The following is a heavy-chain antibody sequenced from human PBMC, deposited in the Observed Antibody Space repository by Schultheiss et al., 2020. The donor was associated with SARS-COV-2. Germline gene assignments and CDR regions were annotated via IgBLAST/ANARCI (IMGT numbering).Heavy chain of an antibody. D-gene: IGHD3-9*01. CDR1: GGTFSSYA. CDR3: AREWGLRYMYYFDY. J-gene: IGHJ4*02. Sequence: SVKVSCKASGGTFSSYAISWVRQAPGQGLEWMGGIIPIFGTANYAQKFQGRVTMTTDTSTSTAYMELSRLRSEDTAVYYCAREWGLRYMYYFDYWGQGTLVTVSS. V-gene: IGHV1-69*05. CDR2: IIPIFGTA.